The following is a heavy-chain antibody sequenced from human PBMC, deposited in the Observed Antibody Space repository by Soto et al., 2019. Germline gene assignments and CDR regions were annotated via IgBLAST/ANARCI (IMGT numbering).Heavy chain of an antibody. CDR2: IIRSGSTM. CDR1: GFTFSDFE. CDR3: AGSTARRTGGSRRVSNWFDR. Sequence: GGSLRLSCAASGFTFSDFEMHWFRQAPGKGLGWVSYIIRSGSTMYDADSVKGRFTLSRDNAKNSLNLQMNSPRAEDTAVYYCAGSTARRTGGSRRVSNWFDRWGQGTLVAVSS. D-gene: IGHD6-6*01. J-gene: IGHJ5*02. V-gene: IGHV3-48*03.